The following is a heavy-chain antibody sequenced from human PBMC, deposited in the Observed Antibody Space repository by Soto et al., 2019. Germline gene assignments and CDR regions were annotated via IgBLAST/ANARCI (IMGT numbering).Heavy chain of an antibody. Sequence: ASVKVSCKASGYTFTSYYMHWVRQAPGQGLEWMGIINPSGGSTSYAQKFQGRVTMTRDTSTSTVYMELSSLRSEDTAVYYCARDHGTYYDFWSGLAPQNWFDHWGQGTLVTVSS. J-gene: IGHJ5*02. D-gene: IGHD3-3*01. V-gene: IGHV1-46*01. CDR3: ARDHGTYYDFWSGLAPQNWFDH. CDR1: GYTFTSYY. CDR2: INPSGGST.